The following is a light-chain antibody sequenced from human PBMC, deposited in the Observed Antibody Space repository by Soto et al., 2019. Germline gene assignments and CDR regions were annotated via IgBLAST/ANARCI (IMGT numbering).Light chain of an antibody. J-gene: IGKJ2*01. CDR1: QNIHTF. Sequence: DIQMTQSPPSLSASVGDRVTITCRASQNIHTFLNWYQQKPGKAPKLLIYAAYILHSGVPSRFSGSGSGTDFTLTIRSLQPEDFATYYCQESYSTPMYTFGQGTKLEI. CDR2: AAY. V-gene: IGKV1-39*01. CDR3: QESYSTPMYT.